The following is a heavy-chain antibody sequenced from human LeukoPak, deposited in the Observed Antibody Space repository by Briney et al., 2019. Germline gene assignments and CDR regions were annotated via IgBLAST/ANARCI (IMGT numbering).Heavy chain of an antibody. Sequence: GRPLRLSCAGSEFSIDDFAMHWVRQAPGKGLAWVSRVNRNSSGVAYAESVKGRFTISREYTKNSLYLQMNSLRAEDMGLYYCARGRGSDYYHYYYMDVWGKGTTVTVSS. CDR2: VNRNSSGV. V-gene: IGHV3-9*03. J-gene: IGHJ6*03. CDR3: ARGRGSDYYHYYYMDV. CDR1: EFSIDDFA. D-gene: IGHD6-19*01.